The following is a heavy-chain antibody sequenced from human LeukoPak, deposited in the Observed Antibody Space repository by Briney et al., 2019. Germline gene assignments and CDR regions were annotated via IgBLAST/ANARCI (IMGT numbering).Heavy chain of an antibody. J-gene: IGHJ4*02. V-gene: IGHV3-30-3*01. D-gene: IGHD4-17*01. CDR2: ISYDGSDT. Sequence: PGRSLRLSCAASAFTFSSYGMHWVRQAPGKGLEWVAVISYDGSDTYYADSVKGRFTISRDNSKNTLYLQMNSLRAEDTAVYYCARDAPIPRERPDDYGDYGDYWGQGTLVTVSS. CDR1: AFTFSSYG. CDR3: ARDAPIPRERPDDYGDYGDY.